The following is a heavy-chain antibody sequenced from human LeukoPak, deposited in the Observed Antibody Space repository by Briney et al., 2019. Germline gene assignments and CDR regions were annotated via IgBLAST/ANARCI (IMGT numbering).Heavy chain of an antibody. CDR1: GFTFSNYG. Sequence: GGSLRLSCAASGFTFSNYGMGWVRQAPGKGLEWDSVFGGSGNTYYANSVKGRFTISRDNSKKTLSLQMNSLRAEGTAIYYCAKEGGHMKPFDYWGQGTLVTVSS. V-gene: IGHV3-23*01. CDR2: FGGSGNT. CDR3: AKEGGHMKPFDY. J-gene: IGHJ4*02. D-gene: IGHD3-16*01.